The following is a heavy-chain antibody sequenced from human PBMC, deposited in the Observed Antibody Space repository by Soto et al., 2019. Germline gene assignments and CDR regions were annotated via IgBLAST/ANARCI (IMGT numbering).Heavy chain of an antibody. CDR1: GFTVSSKY. J-gene: IGHJ6*04. Sequence: GXSLRLSCAASGFTVSSKYMSWVRQAPGKGLEWVSLIQSGGPTYYADSVKGRFTISRDTSENTLHLQMDSLRAEDTAVYYCARDDVLCDGGRCYGVPLDVCGKGTTVTXSS. D-gene: IGHD2-15*01. V-gene: IGHV3-66*01. CDR2: IQSGGPT. CDR3: ARDDVLCDGGRCYGVPLDV.